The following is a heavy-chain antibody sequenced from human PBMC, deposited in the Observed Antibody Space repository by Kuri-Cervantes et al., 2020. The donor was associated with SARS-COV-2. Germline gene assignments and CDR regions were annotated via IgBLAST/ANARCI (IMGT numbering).Heavy chain of an antibody. CDR3: ARVVVVVPAAIAPADY. J-gene: IGHJ4*02. D-gene: IGHD2-2*01. Sequence: GESLKISCAASGFTFSSYSMNWVRQAPGEGLERVSSISSSSSYIYYADSVKGRFTISRDNAKNSLYLQMNSLRAEDTAVYYCARVVVVVPAAIAPADYWGQGTLVTVSS. CDR1: GFTFSSYS. V-gene: IGHV3-21*01. CDR2: ISSSSSYI.